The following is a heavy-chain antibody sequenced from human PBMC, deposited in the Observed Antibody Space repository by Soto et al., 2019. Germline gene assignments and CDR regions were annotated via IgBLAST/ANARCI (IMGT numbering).Heavy chain of an antibody. CDR1: GGSITTYY. Sequence: PSETLSLTCTVSGGSITTYYWSWIRQPPGKGLEWIGYMYYSGSTNYNPSLKSRVTISVDTSKNQFSLKLSSVTAADTAVYYCARDYDSSGYYYQSWGQGTLVTVS. CDR3: ARDYDSSGYYYQS. CDR2: MYYSGST. D-gene: IGHD3-22*01. V-gene: IGHV4-59*01. J-gene: IGHJ5*02.